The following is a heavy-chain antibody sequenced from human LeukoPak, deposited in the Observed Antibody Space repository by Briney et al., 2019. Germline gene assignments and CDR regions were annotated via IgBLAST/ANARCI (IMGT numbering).Heavy chain of an antibody. CDR3: ARHVEGRHNWFDP. Sequence: SETLSLTCTVSGGSISSSSYYWGWIRQPPGKGLEWIGSIYYSGSTYYNPSLKSRVTISVDTSKNQFSLKLSSVTAADTAVYYCARHVEGRHNWFDPWGQGTLVTVSS. D-gene: IGHD1-1*01. V-gene: IGHV4-39*01. CDR1: GGSISSSSYY. CDR2: IYYSGST. J-gene: IGHJ5*02.